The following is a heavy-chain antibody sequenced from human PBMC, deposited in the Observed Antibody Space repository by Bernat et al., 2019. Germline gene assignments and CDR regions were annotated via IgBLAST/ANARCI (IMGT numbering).Heavy chain of an antibody. CDR3: ARDAGYYFDY. V-gene: IGHV3-30*01. Sequence: GKGGEGGGGVVQPGRGRRLSCAAEGFTFSSYAMHWGRQAPGKGREWVAVISYDGSNKYYADSVKGRFTISRDNSKNTLYLQMNSLRAEDTAVYYCARDAGYYFDYWGQGTLVTVSS. J-gene: IGHJ4*02. CDR2: ISYDGSNK. CDR1: GFTFSSYA.